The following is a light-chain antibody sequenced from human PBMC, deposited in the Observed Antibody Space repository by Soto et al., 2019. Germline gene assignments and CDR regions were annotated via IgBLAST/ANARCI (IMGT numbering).Light chain of an antibody. Sequence: DIQMTQSPSSLSASVGDRVTITCQASQDISDNLNWYQQKQGKAPRVLIYDVSNLEAGVPSRFSGSGSGTDFTFSISSLQPEDVATYYCQQYDDLPITFGQGTRLEIK. V-gene: IGKV1-33*01. CDR1: QDISDN. CDR3: QQYDDLPIT. J-gene: IGKJ5*01. CDR2: DVS.